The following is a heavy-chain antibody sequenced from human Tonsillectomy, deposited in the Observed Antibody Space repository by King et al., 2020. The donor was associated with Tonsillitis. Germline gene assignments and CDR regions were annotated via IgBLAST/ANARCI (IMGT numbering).Heavy chain of an antibody. CDR2: IRNRAYGGTT. D-gene: IGHD1-26*01. J-gene: IGHJ4*02. Sequence: VQLVKSGGGLVQPGRSLRLSCTASGFTFADSTLSWVRQAPGKGLEWVAFIRNRAYGGTTQYAASVKGRFTISRDDSKGIAYLQLNSLKREDTGVYYCARPIGSYWEAYNYWGQGTLVTVSS. V-gene: IGHV3-49*04. CDR3: ARPIGSYWEAYNY. CDR1: GFTFADST.